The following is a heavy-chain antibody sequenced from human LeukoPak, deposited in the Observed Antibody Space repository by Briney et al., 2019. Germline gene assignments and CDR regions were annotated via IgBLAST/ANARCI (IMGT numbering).Heavy chain of an antibody. D-gene: IGHD1-7*01. CDR3: ARLQLRYWYFDL. J-gene: IGHJ2*01. V-gene: IGHV4-30-4*08. CDR2: IYYRGST. CDR1: VGSISSGSYY. Sequence: SETLFLTCTGSVGSISSGSYYWSWIRQPPGKGLEWIGYIYYRGSTYYNPSLKSRVTISIDTSKNQFSLKLNSVTAADMAVYSCARLQLRYWYFDLWGRGTLVTVSS.